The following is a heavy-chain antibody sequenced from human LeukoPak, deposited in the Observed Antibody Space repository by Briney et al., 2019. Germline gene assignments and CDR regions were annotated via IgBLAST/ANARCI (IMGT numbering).Heavy chain of an antibody. D-gene: IGHD1-26*01. CDR2: ISSSSIYI. J-gene: IGHJ4*02. CDR1: GFTFSSYT. Sequence: GGSLRLSCAASGFTFSSYTMNWVRQAPGKGLGWVSSISSSSIYIYYADSVKGRFTISRDNAKNSLYLQVNSLRAEDTAVYYCARDPSGSYYRFDHWGQGTLVTVSS. V-gene: IGHV3-21*01. CDR3: ARDPSGSYYRFDH.